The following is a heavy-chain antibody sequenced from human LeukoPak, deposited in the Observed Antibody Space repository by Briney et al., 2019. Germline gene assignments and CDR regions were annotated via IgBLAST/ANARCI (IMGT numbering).Heavy chain of an antibody. Sequence: SETLSLTCAVYGGSFSGYYWSWIRQPPGKGLEWIGEINHSGSTNYNPSLKSRVTISVDTSKNQFSLKLSSVTAADTAVYYCARGGIRRAPAGTRYFDYWGQGTLVTVSS. V-gene: IGHV4-34*01. D-gene: IGHD6-13*01. CDR2: INHSGST. CDR3: ARGGIRRAPAGTRYFDY. CDR1: GGSFSGYY. J-gene: IGHJ4*02.